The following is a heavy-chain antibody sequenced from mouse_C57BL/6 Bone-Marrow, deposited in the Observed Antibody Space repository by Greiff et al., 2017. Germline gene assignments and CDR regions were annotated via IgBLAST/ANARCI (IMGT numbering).Heavy chain of an antibody. CDR2: IYPGSGST. V-gene: IGHV1-55*01. CDR1: GYTFTSYW. CDR3: ARERGLLPYAMDY. Sequence: QVQLQQPGAELVKPGASVKMSCKASGYTFTSYWITWVKQRPGQGLEWIGEIYPGSGSTNYNEKFKSKATLTVDTSSSTAYMQLSSLTSEDSAVYYCARERGLLPYAMDYWGQGTSVTVSS. D-gene: IGHD1-1*01. J-gene: IGHJ4*01.